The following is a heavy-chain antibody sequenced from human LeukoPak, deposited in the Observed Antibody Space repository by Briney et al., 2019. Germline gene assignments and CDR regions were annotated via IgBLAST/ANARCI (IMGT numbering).Heavy chain of an antibody. D-gene: IGHD4-17*01. CDR3: ARTDMTTVTN. CDR2: IYYSGST. Sequence: KPSETLSLTCTVSGGSISSYYWSWIRQPPRKGLEWIGYIYYSGSTNYNPSLKSRVTISVDTSKNQFSLKLSSVTAADTAVYYCARTDMTTVTNWGQGTLVTVSS. CDR1: GGSISSYY. V-gene: IGHV4-59*01. J-gene: IGHJ4*02.